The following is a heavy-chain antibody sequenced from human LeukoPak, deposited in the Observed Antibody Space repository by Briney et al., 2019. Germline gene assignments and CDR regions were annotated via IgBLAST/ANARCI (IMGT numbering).Heavy chain of an antibody. D-gene: IGHD3-10*01. J-gene: IGHJ3*02. CDR3: ARESDIRRFIDRDSPADAFDI. CDR2: ISAYNGNT. CDR1: GYTFTSYG. V-gene: IGHV1-18*01. Sequence: GASVKVSCKASGYTFTSYGISWVRQAPGQGLEWMGWISAYNGNTNYAQKLQGRVTMTTDTSTSTAYMELRSLRSDDTAVYYCARESDIRRFIDRDSPADAFDIWGQGTMVTVSS.